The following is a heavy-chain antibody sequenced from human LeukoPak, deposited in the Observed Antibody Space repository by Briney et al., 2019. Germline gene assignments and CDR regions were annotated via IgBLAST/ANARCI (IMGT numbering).Heavy chain of an antibody. CDR2: IYYSGST. D-gene: IGHD4-17*01. CDR3: ARLEPYGDYPYDY. V-gene: IGHV4-34*01. J-gene: IGHJ4*02. CDR1: GGSFSGYY. Sequence: SETLSLTCAVYGGSFSGYYWSWIRQPPGKGLEWIGSIYYSGSTYYNPSLKSRVTISVDTSKNQFSLKLSSVTAADTAVYYCARLEPYGDYPYDYWGQGTLVTVSS.